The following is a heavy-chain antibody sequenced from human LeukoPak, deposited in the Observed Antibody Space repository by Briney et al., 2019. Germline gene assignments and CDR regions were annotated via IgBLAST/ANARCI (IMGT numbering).Heavy chain of an antibody. V-gene: IGHV4-34*01. Sequence: SETLSLTCAVYGGCFSGYYWSWIRQPPGKGLEWIGEINHSGSTNYNPSLKSRVTISVDTSKSQFSLKLSSVTAADTAVYYCARGGTMVRGRARNWFDPWGQGTLVTVSS. CDR3: ARGGTMVRGRARNWFDP. CDR1: GGCFSGYY. D-gene: IGHD3-10*01. J-gene: IGHJ5*02. CDR2: INHSGST.